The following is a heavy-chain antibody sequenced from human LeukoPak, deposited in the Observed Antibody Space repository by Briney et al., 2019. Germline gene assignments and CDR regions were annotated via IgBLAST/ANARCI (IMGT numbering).Heavy chain of an antibody. CDR2: IYTSGST. CDR3: AVYCSGGSCYGDAFDI. CDR1: GGSISSYY. Sequence: SETLSLTCTVSGGSISSYYWSWIRQPAGKGLEWIGRIYTSGSTNYNPSLKSRVTMSVDTSKNQFSLKLSSVTAADTAVYYCAVYCSGGSCYGDAFDIWGQGTMVTVSS. V-gene: IGHV4-4*07. J-gene: IGHJ3*02. D-gene: IGHD2-15*01.